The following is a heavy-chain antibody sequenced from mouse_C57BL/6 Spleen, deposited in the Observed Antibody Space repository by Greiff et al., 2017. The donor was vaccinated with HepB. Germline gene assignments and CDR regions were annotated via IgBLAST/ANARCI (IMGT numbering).Heavy chain of an antibody. CDR2: IYPGSGST. CDR3: ARENLGYYGSRGYFDY. D-gene: IGHD1-1*01. CDR1: SYTFTSYW. Sequence: QVQLQQPGAELVKPGASVKMSCKASSYTFTSYWITWVKQRPGQGLEWIGDIYPGSGSTNYNEKFKSKATLTVDTSSSTAYMQLSSLTSEDSAVYYCARENLGYYGSRGYFDYWGQGTTLTVSS. V-gene: IGHV1-55*01. J-gene: IGHJ2*01.